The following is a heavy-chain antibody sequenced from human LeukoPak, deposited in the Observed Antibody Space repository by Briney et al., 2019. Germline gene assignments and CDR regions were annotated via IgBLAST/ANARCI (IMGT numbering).Heavy chain of an antibody. J-gene: IGHJ4*02. Sequence: LETLSLTCTVSGGSISSYYWSWIRQPPGKGLEWIGYIYYSGSTNYNPSLKSRVTISVDTSRNQFSLKLSSVTAADTAVYYCARRQYDDYDFDYWGQGTLVTVSS. CDR1: GGSISSYY. D-gene: IGHD4-17*01. V-gene: IGHV4-59*08. CDR3: ARRQYDDYDFDY. CDR2: IYYSGST.